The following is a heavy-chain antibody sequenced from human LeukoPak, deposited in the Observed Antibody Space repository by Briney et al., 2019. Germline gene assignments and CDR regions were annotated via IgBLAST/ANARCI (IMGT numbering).Heavy chain of an antibody. Sequence: GGSLRLACAASGFTFDDYGMSWVRQAPGKGLEWVSGINWNGGSTGYADSVKGRFTISRDNAKNSLYLQMNSLRAEDTALYYCARAVVPAANKAYYYYYMDVWGKGTTVTVSS. J-gene: IGHJ6*03. CDR2: INWNGGST. V-gene: IGHV3-20*04. D-gene: IGHD2-2*01. CDR1: GFTFDDYG. CDR3: ARAVVPAANKAYYYYYMDV.